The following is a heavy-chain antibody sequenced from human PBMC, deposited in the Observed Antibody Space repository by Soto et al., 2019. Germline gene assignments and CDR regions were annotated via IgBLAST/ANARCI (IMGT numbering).Heavy chain of an antibody. D-gene: IGHD3-10*01. V-gene: IGHV3-30*04. Sequence: LRLSCAASGFSFSRYAIHWVRQAPGKGLEWVAVISKDGSHKYYLDSVKDRFTISRDNSKNILYLQMNSLRDEDTAVYYCARSRSGAVADSFDFWGQGTLVTVSS. CDR1: GFSFSRYA. J-gene: IGHJ4*02. CDR2: ISKDGSHK. CDR3: ARSRSGAVADSFDF.